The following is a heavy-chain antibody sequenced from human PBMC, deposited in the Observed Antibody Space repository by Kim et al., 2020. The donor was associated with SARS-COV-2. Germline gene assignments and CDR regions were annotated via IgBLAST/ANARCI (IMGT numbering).Heavy chain of an antibody. J-gene: IGHJ4*02. V-gene: IGHV4-59*01. D-gene: IGHD6-13*01. CDR1: GVTINNYY. Sequence: SETLSLTCIVSGVTINNYYCGWIRQSPGKGLEWIGYISYSGNTNYNPSLKSRVTMSLDTSKNQFSLKLTSVTAADTALYYCVRDRSPTWYYHWGQGTLDTVSS. CDR3: VRDRSPTWYYH. CDR2: ISYSGNT.